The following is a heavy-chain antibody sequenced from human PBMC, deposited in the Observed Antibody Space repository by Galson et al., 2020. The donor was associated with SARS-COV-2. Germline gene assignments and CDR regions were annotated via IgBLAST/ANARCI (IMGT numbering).Heavy chain of an antibody. CDR1: GGSISSSSYY. CDR2: IYYSGST. Sequence: SQTLSLTCTVPGGSISSSSYYWGWIRQPPGKGLEWIGSIYYSGSTYYNPSLKSRVTISVDTSKNQFSLKLSSVTAADTAVYYCARLRATLNWFDPWGQGTLVTVSS. CDR3: ARLRATLNWFDP. V-gene: IGHV4-39*01. J-gene: IGHJ5*02.